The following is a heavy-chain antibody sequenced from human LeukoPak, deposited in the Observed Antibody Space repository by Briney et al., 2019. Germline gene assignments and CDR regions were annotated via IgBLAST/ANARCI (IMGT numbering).Heavy chain of an antibody. V-gene: IGHV3-23*01. CDR2: ISGSGTRT. J-gene: IGHJ4*02. Sequence: GGSLRLSCAASGFTFSTDAMSWVRQGPGKGLEWVSAISGSGTRTYYADSVKGRFTVSRDNSKNTLYLQMNSLRAEDTAIYYCAREPTAAGYVDYWGQGTLATVSS. CDR3: AREPTAAGYVDY. CDR1: GFTFSTDA. D-gene: IGHD3-16*01.